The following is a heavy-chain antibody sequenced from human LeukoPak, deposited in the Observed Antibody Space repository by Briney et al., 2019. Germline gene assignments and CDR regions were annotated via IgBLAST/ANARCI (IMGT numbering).Heavy chain of an antibody. J-gene: IGHJ3*02. V-gene: IGHV3-21*01. Sequence: GGSLRLSCAASGFTFSSYSMNWVRQAPGKGLEWASSISSSSSYIYYADSVKGRFTISRDNAKNSLYLQMNSLRAEDTAVYYCARTGDFGAFDIWGQGTMVTVSS. CDR2: ISSSSSYI. CDR1: GFTFSSYS. D-gene: IGHD3-10*01. CDR3: ARTGDFGAFDI.